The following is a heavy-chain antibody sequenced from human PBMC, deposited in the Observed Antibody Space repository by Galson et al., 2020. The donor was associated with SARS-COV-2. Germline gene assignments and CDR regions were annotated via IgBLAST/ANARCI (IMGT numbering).Heavy chain of an antibody. V-gene: IGHV6-1*01. J-gene: IGHJ4*02. CDR1: GDSVSSNSAA. CDR2: TYYRSKWYS. D-gene: IGHD6-19*01. Sequence: SQTLSLTCAIPGDSVSSNSAAWNWLRQSPSRGLEWLGRTYYRSKWYSDYAVSVKSRITINADTAKNQFSLQLNSVIPDDTAVYYCARSPGIAVARTFEYWGPGTLVTVSS. CDR3: ARSPGIAVARTFEY.